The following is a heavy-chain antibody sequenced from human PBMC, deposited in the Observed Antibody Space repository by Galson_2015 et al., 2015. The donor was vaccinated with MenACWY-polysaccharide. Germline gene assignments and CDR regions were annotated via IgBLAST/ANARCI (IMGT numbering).Heavy chain of an antibody. CDR1: GFTFSSYW. J-gene: IGHJ4*02. V-gene: IGHV3-7*03. Sequence: LRLSCAASGFTFSSYWMSWVRQAPGKGLEWVADIKEDGSEKYYVDSVKGRFTISRDNAKKSLYLQMNSLRAEDTAIYYCATNRGYDTFDHWGQGTLVTVSS. D-gene: IGHD2-2*01. CDR3: ATNRGYDTFDH. CDR2: IKEDGSEK.